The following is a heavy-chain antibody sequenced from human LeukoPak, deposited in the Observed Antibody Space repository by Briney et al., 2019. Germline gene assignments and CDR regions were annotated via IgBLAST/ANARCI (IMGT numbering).Heavy chain of an antibody. D-gene: IGHD6-13*01. V-gene: IGHV3-30*18. Sequence: GRSLRLSCAASGFTFSSYGMHWVRQAPGKGLEWVAVISYDGSNKYYADSVKGRFTISRDNSKNTLYLQMNSLRAEDTAVYYCAKDLSADGAAAAGHFDYWGQGTLVTVSS. CDR1: GFTFSSYG. CDR2: ISYDGSNK. CDR3: AKDLSADGAAAAGHFDY. J-gene: IGHJ4*02.